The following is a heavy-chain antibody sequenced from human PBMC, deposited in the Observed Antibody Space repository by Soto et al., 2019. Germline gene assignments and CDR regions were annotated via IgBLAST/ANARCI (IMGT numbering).Heavy chain of an antibody. V-gene: IGHV1-8*01. CDR1: GYTFTSYD. D-gene: IGHD6-6*01. CDR2: MNPNSGNT. CDR3: ARGQEIYSSSSRDYYYGMDV. Sequence: GASVKVSCKASGYTFTSYDINWVRQATGQGLEWMGWMNPNSGNTGYAQKFQGRVTMTRNTSISTAYMELSSLRSEDTAVYYCARGQEIYSSSSRDYYYGMDVWGQGTLVTVSS. J-gene: IGHJ6*02.